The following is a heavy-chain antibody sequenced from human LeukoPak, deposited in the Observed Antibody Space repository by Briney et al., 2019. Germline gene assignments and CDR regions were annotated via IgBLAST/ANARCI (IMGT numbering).Heavy chain of an antibody. CDR3: ASSHCSSTSCYFHYYYYMDV. CDR2: IIPIFGTA. D-gene: IGHD2-2*01. V-gene: IGHV1-69*05. CDR1: GGTFISYA. Sequence: GASVKVSCKASGGTFISYAISWVRQAPGQGLEWMGGIIPIFGTANYAQKFQGRVTITTDESTSTAYMELSSLRSEDTAVYYCASSHCSSTSCYFHYYYYMDVWGKGTTVTVSS. J-gene: IGHJ6*03.